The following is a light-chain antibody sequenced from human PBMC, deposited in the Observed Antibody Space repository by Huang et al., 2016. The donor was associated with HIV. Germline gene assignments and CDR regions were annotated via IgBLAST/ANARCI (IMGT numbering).Light chain of an antibody. V-gene: IGKV1-39*01. J-gene: IGKJ2*01. CDR3: QQTYNSPPFT. CDR1: QSISLY. Sequence: DIQMTQSPSSLSASLGDRVTITCRASQSISLYFNWYQQKQGKAPKLLIFATSNLQSGVPSRFSGSGSGTDFTLTISNLQPEDFATYYCQQTYNSPPFTFGQGTKLEV. CDR2: ATS.